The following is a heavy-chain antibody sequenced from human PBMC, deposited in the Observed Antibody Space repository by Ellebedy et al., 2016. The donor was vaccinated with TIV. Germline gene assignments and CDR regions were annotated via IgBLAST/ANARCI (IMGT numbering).Heavy chain of an antibody. CDR1: GGTFSSYA. D-gene: IGHD6-13*01. CDR3: ARATPGTWSEYFQH. J-gene: IGHJ1*01. V-gene: IGHV1-69*06. CDR2: IIPVFGTA. Sequence: AASVKVSCKASGGTFSSYAITWMRQAPGQGLEWMGGIIPVFGTANYAPKFQGRVTITADKSTSTVFMELSSLRSENPAVYYCARATPGTWSEYFQHWGQGTLVTVSS.